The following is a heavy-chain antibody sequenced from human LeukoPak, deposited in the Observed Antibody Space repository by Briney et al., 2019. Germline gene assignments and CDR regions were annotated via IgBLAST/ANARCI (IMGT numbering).Heavy chain of an antibody. CDR3: ARDFGSGPVLGMDV. J-gene: IGHJ6*02. Sequence: GGSLRLSCAASGFTFDGYGMSWVRQAPGKGLEWVSGINWNGGSTGYADSVKGRFTISRDNAKNSLYLQMNSLRAEDTALYYCARDFGSGPVLGMDVWGQGTTVTVSS. V-gene: IGHV3-20*04. CDR2: INWNGGST. CDR1: GFTFDGYG. D-gene: IGHD3-3*01.